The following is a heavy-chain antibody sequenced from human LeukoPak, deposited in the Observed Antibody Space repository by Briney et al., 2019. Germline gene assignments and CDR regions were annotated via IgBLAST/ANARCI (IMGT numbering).Heavy chain of an antibody. J-gene: IGHJ4*02. V-gene: IGHV3-11*04. CDR2: ISSSGSTI. CDR1: GFTFSDYY. CDR3: ARCSSAYYFDY. D-gene: IGHD6-6*01. Sequence: GGSLRLSCAASGFTFSDYYRSWIRQAPGKGLEWVSYISSSGSTIYYADSVKGRFTIPRDNAKNSLYLQMNSLRAEDTAVYYCARCSSAYYFDYWGQGTLVTVSS.